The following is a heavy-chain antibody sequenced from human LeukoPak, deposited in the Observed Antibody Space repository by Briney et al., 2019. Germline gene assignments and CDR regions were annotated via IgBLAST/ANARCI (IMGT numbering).Heavy chain of an antibody. CDR1: GFTFDDYA. CDR2: ISWNSGSI. CDR3: AKVGGSSVLYYFDY. D-gene: IGHD6-6*01. Sequence: GGSLRLSCAASGFTFDDYAMHWARQAPGKGLEWVSGISWNSGSIGYADSVKGRFTISRDNAKNSLYLQMNSLRAEDTALYYCAKVGGSSVLYYFDYWGQGTLVTVSS. J-gene: IGHJ4*02. V-gene: IGHV3-9*01.